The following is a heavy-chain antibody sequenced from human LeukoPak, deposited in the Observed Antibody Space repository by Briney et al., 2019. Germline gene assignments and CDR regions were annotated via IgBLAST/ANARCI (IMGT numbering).Heavy chain of an antibody. J-gene: IGHJ3*02. V-gene: IGHV1-2*02. CDR2: INPNSGGT. CDR1: GYAFTGDF. D-gene: IGHD3-3*01. CDR3: AVSGNFWRGYAFDI. Sequence: ASVKVSCKASGYAFTGDFMHWVRQAPGQGLEWMGWINPNSGGTNYAQKFQGRVTMTRDTSISTAYMELSRLRSDDTAVYYCAVSGNFWRGYAFDIWGQGTMVTVSS.